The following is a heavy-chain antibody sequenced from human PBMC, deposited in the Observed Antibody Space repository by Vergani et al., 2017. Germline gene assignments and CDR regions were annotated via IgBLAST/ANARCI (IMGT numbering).Heavy chain of an antibody. CDR1: GLTFSNYA. J-gene: IGHJ4*02. CDR3: AKETQDDTVEAPAAIQGTFDN. D-gene: IGHD2-2*02. V-gene: IGHV3-33*06. Sequence: QVQLVESGGGVVQPGRSLRLSCAASGLTFSNYAMHWVRQAPGKGLEWVAVIWSDGSKKYSGDSVRGRFTISRDNSKNTLYLQMNSLRAEDTAVYYCAKETQDDTVEAPAAIQGTFDNWGQGTLVTVSS. CDR2: IWSDGSKK.